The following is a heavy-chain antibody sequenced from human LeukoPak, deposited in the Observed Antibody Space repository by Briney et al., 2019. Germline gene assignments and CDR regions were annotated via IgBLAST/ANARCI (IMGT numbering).Heavy chain of an antibody. CDR1: GFTFSRYA. J-gene: IGHJ4*02. CDR3: AKSSGGIQLWYESFDY. Sequence: GGSLRLSCAASGFTFSRYAMSWVRQAPGKGLEWVSAISGSGGSTYYADSVKGRFTISRDNYKNTLYMQMNSLRAEDTAVYYCAKSSGGIQLWYESFDYWGQGTLVTVSS. D-gene: IGHD5-18*01. V-gene: IGHV3-23*01. CDR2: ISGSGGST.